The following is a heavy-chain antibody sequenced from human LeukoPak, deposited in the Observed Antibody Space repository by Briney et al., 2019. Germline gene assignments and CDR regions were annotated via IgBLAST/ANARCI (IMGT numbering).Heavy chain of an antibody. V-gene: IGHV3-7*01. Sequence: GGSLRLSCAASGFTLSHYWMTWVRQAPGKGLEWVANIKQDGSEKYYVDSVKGRFTISRDNAKNSLFLQMNSLRAEDTAVYYCARFGDYGKMYYYYYMDVWGKGTTVTVSS. CDR3: ARFGDYGKMYYYYYMDV. J-gene: IGHJ6*03. D-gene: IGHD4-17*01. CDR1: GFTLSHYW. CDR2: IKQDGSEK.